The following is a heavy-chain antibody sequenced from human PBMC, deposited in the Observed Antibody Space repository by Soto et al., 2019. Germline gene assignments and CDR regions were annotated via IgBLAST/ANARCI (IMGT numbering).Heavy chain of an antibody. V-gene: IGHV4-39*01. CDR1: GGSISSSSYY. CDR3: ATRYCSGGSCYSYAFDI. J-gene: IGHJ3*02. D-gene: IGHD2-15*01. CDR2: IYYSGST. Sequence: QLQLQESGPGLVKPSETLSLTCTVSGGSISSSSYYWGWIRQPPGKGLEWIGSIYYSGSTYYNPSLKSRVTISVDTSKNQFSLKLSSVTAADTAVYYCATRYCSGGSCYSYAFDIWGQGTMVTVSS.